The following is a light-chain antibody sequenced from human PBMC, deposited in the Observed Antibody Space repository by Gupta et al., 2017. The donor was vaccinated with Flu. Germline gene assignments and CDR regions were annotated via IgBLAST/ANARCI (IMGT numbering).Light chain of an antibody. J-gene: IGKJ1*01. Sequence: DIQMTQSPSSVSASVGDIVTITCRASQGINAYLNWYQQKPGRAPRPLVYAASNLRSGVPSRFRGSGSGSDFTLTINGLQPEDFATYYCHQSFSIPRTFGQGTEVQIK. CDR1: QGINAY. CDR3: HQSFSIPRT. CDR2: AAS. V-gene: IGKV1-39*01.